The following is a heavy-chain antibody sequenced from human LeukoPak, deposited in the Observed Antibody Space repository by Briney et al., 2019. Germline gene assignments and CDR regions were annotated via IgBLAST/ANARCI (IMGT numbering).Heavy chain of an antibody. J-gene: IGHJ4*02. CDR2: IYSNGNI. CDR3: ARRATVTTGYFDY. D-gene: IGHD4-17*01. CDR1: GGSISSSGHY. Sequence: SETLSLTCSVSGGSISSSGHYWCWSRQSPEKGLVWIGSIYSNGNIYYNPFVKSRVTMSVDPSKNHFSLKLPSMTAAETAVYYCARRATVTTGYFDYWGQGALVTVSS. V-gene: IGHV4-39*07.